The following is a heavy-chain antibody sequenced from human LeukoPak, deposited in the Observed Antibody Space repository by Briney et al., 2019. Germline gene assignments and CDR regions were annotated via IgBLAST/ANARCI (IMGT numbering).Heavy chain of an antibody. J-gene: IGHJ6*02. CDR2: INTNTGNP. CDR3: ARDWRFLEWLVHYYYYGMDV. CDR1: GYTFTSYA. V-gene: IGHV7-4-1*02. Sequence: GASVKVSCKASGYTFTSYAMNWVRQAPGQGLEWMGWINTNTGNPTYAQGFTGRFVFYLDTSVSTAYLQISSLKAEDTAVYYCARDWRFLEWLVHYYYYGMDVWGQGTTVTVSS. D-gene: IGHD3-3*01.